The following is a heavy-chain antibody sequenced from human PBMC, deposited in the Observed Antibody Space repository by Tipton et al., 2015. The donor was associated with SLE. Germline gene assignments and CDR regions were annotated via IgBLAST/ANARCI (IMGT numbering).Heavy chain of an antibody. CDR3: ASLGVVVAATQTVGMDV. CDR2: INHSGST. D-gene: IGHD2-15*01. J-gene: IGHJ6*02. Sequence: TLSLTCAVYGGSFSGYYWSWIRQPPGKGLEWIGEINHSGSTNYNPSLKSRVTISVDTSKNQFSLKLSSVTAADTAVYYCASLGVVVAATQTVGMDVWGQGTTVTVSS. CDR1: GGSFSGYY. V-gene: IGHV4-34*01.